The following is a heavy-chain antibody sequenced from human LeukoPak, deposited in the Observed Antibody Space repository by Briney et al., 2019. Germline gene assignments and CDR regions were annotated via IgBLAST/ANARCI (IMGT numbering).Heavy chain of an antibody. Sequence: RASVKVSCKASGYTFGSYSIIWVRQAPGQGLEYMGWITAYNRDTNYAPNFQGRVTMTTDTSTSTAYMELKSLRSDDTAVYYCARFTSNLLYYNDGIGHFDYWGQGTLVTVSS. CDR3: ARFTSNLLYYNDGIGHFDY. V-gene: IGHV1-18*01. D-gene: IGHD3-22*01. CDR1: GYTFGSYS. CDR2: ITAYNRDT. J-gene: IGHJ4*02.